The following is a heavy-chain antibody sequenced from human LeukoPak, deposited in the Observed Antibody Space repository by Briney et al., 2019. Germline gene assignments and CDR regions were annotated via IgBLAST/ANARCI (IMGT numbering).Heavy chain of an antibody. V-gene: IGHV4-59*01. CDR2: IYYSGST. Sequence: SETLSLTCTVSGGSISSYYWSWIRQPPGKGLEWIGYIYYSGSTNYNPSLKSRVTISVDTSKNQFSLKLSSVTAADTAVYYCAKGGAVTTSLRKAAFDIWGQGTMVTVSS. CDR1: GGSISSYY. D-gene: IGHD4-17*01. CDR3: AKGGAVTTSLRKAAFDI. J-gene: IGHJ3*02.